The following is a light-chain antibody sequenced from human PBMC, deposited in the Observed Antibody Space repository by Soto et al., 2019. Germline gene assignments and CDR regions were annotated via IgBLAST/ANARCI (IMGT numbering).Light chain of an antibody. Sequence: QSVLTQPPSMSGAPGQRVTISCTGSNSNIGAGYDVHWYQQLLGTAPKLLLYGNTNRPSGVPDRFSGSKSGTSASLAITGLQADDEADYYCQSYDSSLSGSVFGGGTKLTVL. J-gene: IGLJ2*01. CDR1: NSNIGAGYD. CDR3: QSYDSSLSGSV. V-gene: IGLV1-40*01. CDR2: GNT.